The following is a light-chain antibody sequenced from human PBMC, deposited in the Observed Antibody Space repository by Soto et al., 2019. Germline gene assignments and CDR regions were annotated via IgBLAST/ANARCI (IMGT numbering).Light chain of an antibody. Sequence: DILMTHSPTTLSLSLLETVTVTFRASQTISSWLAWYQQKPGKAPKLLIYKASTLKSGVPSRFSGSGSGTEFTLTICSLQPDDFATYYCQQDNCYSEAFGQGSKVDIK. J-gene: IGKJ1*01. CDR2: KAS. CDR1: QTISSW. CDR3: QQDNCYSEA. V-gene: IGKV1-5*03.